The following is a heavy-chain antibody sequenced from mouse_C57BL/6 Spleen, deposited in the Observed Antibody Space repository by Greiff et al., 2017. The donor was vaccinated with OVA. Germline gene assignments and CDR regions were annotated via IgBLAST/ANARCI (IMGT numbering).Heavy chain of an antibody. J-gene: IGHJ4*01. V-gene: IGHV1-52*01. CDR2: IDPSDSET. CDR1: GYTFTSYW. Sequence: VQLQQPGAELVRPGSSVKLSCKASGYTFTSYWMHWVKQRPIQGLEWIGNIDPSDSETHYNQKFKDKATLTVDKSSSTAYMPLSSLTSEDSAVYYGARSGGNYYYAMDYWGQGTSVTVSS. D-gene: IGHD2-1*01. CDR3: ARSGGNYYYAMDY.